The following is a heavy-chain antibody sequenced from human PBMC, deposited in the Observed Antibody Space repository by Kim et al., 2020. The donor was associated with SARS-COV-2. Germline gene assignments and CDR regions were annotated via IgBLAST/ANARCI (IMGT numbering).Heavy chain of an antibody. V-gene: IGHV3-9*01. Sequence: GGSLRLSCAASGFTFDDYAMHWVRQAPGKGLEWVSGISWNSGSIGYADSVKGRLTISRDNAKNSLYLQMNSLRAEDTALYYCAKDRALYYDSSGPRGPFDYWGQGTLVTVSS. CDR2: ISWNSGSI. CDR1: GFTFDDYA. J-gene: IGHJ4*02. CDR3: AKDRALYYDSSGPRGPFDY. D-gene: IGHD3-22*01.